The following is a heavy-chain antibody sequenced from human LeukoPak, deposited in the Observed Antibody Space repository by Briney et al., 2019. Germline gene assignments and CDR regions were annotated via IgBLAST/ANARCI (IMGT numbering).Heavy chain of an antibody. Sequence: GGSLRLSCAASGFSFSDYWMNWVRQAPGKGLEWVSGIGWNSARTGYADSVRGRFTISRDNAKNSLYLQMNSLRAEDTALYYCGKDISAGGMDVWGQGTTVTVSS. D-gene: IGHD3-10*01. CDR3: GKDISAGGMDV. J-gene: IGHJ6*02. CDR2: IGWNSART. CDR1: GFSFSDYW. V-gene: IGHV3-9*01.